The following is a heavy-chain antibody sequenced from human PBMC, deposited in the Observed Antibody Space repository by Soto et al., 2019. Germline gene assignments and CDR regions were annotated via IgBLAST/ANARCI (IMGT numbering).Heavy chain of an antibody. Sequence: PSETLSLTCTVSGGSISSGGYYWSWIRQHPGKGLEWIGYIYYSGSTYYNPSLKSRVTISVDTSKNQFSLKLSSVTAADTAVYYCARTWRRITIFGVVKAPGRIKWGYGMDVWGQGTTVTVSS. J-gene: IGHJ6*02. CDR3: ARTWRRITIFGVVKAPGRIKWGYGMDV. CDR2: IYYSGST. CDR1: GGSISSGGYY. V-gene: IGHV4-31*03. D-gene: IGHD3-3*01.